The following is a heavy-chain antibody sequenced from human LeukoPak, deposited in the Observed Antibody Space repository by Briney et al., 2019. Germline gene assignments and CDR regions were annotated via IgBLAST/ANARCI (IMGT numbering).Heavy chain of an antibody. CDR3: ARVRYDILTGYYADY. J-gene: IGHJ4*02. D-gene: IGHD3-9*01. V-gene: IGHV4-34*01. CDR2: INHSGST. Sequence: PSETLSLTCAVYGGSFSGYYWSWIRQPPGKGLEWIGEINHSGSTNYNPSLKSRVTISVDTSKNQFSLKLSSVTAADTAVYYCARVRYDILTGYYADYWGQGTLVTVSS. CDR1: GGSFSGYY.